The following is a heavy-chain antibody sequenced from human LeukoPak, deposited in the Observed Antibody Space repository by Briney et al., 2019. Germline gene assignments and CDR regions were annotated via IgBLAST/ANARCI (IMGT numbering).Heavy chain of an antibody. Sequence: KPSETLSLTCTVSGGSIRSYYWSWIRQPPGKGLEWIGYIYYSGSTNYNPSLKSRVTISVDTSKNQFSLKLSSVTAADTAVYYCARHRIVVVPAAIPSNSNDAFDIWGQGTMVTVSS. CDR1: GGSIRSYY. CDR3: ARHRIVVVPAAIPSNSNDAFDI. CDR2: IYYSGST. D-gene: IGHD2-2*01. V-gene: IGHV4-59*08. J-gene: IGHJ3*02.